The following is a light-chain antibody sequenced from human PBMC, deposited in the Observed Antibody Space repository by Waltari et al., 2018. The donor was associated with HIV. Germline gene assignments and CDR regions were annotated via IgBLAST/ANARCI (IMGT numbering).Light chain of an antibody. CDR1: TSNIGSNS. CDR3: ASWDDSLPASWV. J-gene: IGLJ3*02. V-gene: IGLV1-44*01. Sequence: QSVLTPPPSASGTPGQRVAMSCSGSTSNIGSNSVDWYPQVPGTAPKLLIYETDQRPSGVPDRFSGSKSGTSASLAISGLQSEDEADYYCASWDDSLPASWVFGGGTSLTVL. CDR2: ETD.